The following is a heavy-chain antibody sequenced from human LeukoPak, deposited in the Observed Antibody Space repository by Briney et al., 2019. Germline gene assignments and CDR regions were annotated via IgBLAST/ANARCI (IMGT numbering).Heavy chain of an antibody. D-gene: IGHD7-27*01. CDR2: IGPSGGDI. CDR1: GFTFSRYT. Sequence: GGSLRLSCAASGFTFSRYTMTWVRQAPGKGLEWVSIIGPSGGDIHYADSVKGRFIISRDNSKNTLSLQMNCLRVDDTAIYYCARDPNWGSGYWGQGTLVTVSS. V-gene: IGHV3-23*01. CDR3: ARDPNWGSGY. J-gene: IGHJ4*02.